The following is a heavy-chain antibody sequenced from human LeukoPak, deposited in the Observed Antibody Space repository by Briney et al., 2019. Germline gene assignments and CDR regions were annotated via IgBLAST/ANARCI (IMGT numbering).Heavy chain of an antibody. Sequence: GASVKVSCKASGGTFSSYAISWVRQAPGQGLEWMGGIIPIFGTANYAQKFQGRVTITADESTSTAYMELSSLRSEDTAVHYCARRGYSYGYGAFDIWGQGTMVTVSS. CDR1: GGTFSSYA. D-gene: IGHD5-18*01. CDR2: IIPIFGTA. J-gene: IGHJ3*02. V-gene: IGHV1-69*13. CDR3: ARRGYSYGYGAFDI.